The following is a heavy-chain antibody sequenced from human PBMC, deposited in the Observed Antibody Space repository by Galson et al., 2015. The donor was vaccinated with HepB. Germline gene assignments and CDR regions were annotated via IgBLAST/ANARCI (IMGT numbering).Heavy chain of an antibody. V-gene: IGHV3-15*04. D-gene: IGHD3-16*01. CDR2: IESKTDGGTT. CDR1: GFTFSKAW. Sequence: SLRLSCAASGFTFSKAWMSWVRQAPGKGLEWVGHIESKTDGGTTDYAAPVKGRFTMSRDDSKNRLYPQMNSLKTEDTAVYYCAILNRLDLGELNYWGQGTLVTVSS. CDR3: AILNRLDLGELNY. J-gene: IGHJ4*02.